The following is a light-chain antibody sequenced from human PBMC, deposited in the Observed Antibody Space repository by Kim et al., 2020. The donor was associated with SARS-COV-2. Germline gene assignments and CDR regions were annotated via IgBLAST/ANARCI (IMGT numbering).Light chain of an antibody. CDR2: QDS. Sequence: VSPGQTASITCSGDKVGDKYACWYQQKPGQSPVLVIYQDSKRPSGIPERFSGSNSGNTATLTISGTQAMDEADYYCQAWDSSTWVFGGGTQLTVL. CDR1: KVGDKY. V-gene: IGLV3-1*01. CDR3: QAWDSSTWV. J-gene: IGLJ3*02.